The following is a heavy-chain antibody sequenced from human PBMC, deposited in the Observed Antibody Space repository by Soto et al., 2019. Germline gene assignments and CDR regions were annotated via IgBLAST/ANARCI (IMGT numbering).Heavy chain of an antibody. CDR3: ASQSDYGDSWFFDL. V-gene: IGHV4-31*03. CDR1: GDSITTANSY. D-gene: IGHD4-17*01. Sequence: QVQLQESGPGLVKPSQTLSLTCTVSGDSITTANSYWSWIRQHPGEGLEWIGHIYYSGSTWYNPSLKSRVSIFGDTSKNQFSLNLTSVTAADTAVYYCASQSDYGDSWFFDLWGRGTLVTVSS. CDR2: IYYSGST. J-gene: IGHJ2*01.